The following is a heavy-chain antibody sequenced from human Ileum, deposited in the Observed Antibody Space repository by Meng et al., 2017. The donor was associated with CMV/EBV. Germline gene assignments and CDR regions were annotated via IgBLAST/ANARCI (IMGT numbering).Heavy chain of an antibody. D-gene: IGHD3-22*01. V-gene: IGHV3-11*06. Sequence: LGESGGDLVKPAGTLRLSCGASGVSFSDLHMSWIRQDPGKGPEWVSFISRDNTYTNYADSVKGRFTISRDNAKNLLFLQMNSLRVEDTALYYCARGHYDSFWGRGTLVTVSS. J-gene: IGHJ4*02. CDR3: ARGHYDSF. CDR1: GVSFSDLH. CDR2: ISRDNTYT.